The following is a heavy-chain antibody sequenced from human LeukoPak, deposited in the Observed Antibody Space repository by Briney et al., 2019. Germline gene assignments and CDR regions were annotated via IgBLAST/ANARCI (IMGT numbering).Heavy chain of an antibody. CDR3: ARDLEYSSSSPWFDP. D-gene: IGHD6-6*01. V-gene: IGHV1-2*02. CDR1: GYTFTGYY. J-gene: IGHJ5*02. Sequence: ASVKVSCKASGYTFTGYYMHWVRQAPGQGLEWMGWINPNSGGTNYAQKFQGRVTMTRDTSISTAYMELSRLRSDDTAVYYCARDLEYSSSSPWFDPWSQGTLVTVSS. CDR2: INPNSGGT.